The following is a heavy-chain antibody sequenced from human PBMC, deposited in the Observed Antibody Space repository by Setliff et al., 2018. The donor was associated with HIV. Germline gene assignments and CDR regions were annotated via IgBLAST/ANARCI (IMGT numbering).Heavy chain of an antibody. CDR3: AADLIIAGRLDYYYMDV. V-gene: IGHV1-58*02. D-gene: IGHD6-6*01. CDR1: GFTFISSA. Sequence: ASVKVSCKASGFTFISSAMQWVRQGRERRLEWIGWIVAGSGNTNYAQKFQERVSITRDMSTSSAYMELSNLRSEDTAVYYCAADLIIAGRLDYYYMDVWGKGTTVTVSS. CDR2: IVAGSGNT. J-gene: IGHJ6*03.